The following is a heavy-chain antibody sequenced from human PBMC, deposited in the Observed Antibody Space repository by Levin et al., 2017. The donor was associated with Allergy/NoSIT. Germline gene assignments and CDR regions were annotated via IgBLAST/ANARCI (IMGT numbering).Heavy chain of an antibody. CDR1: GFTFSSYA. CDR2: ISYDGSNK. V-gene: IGHV3-30-3*01. Sequence: GESLKISCAASGFTFSSYAMHWVRQAPGKGLEWVAVISYDGSNKYYADSVKGRFTISRDNSKNTLYLQMNSLRAEDTAVYYCAAQQVRVVVVAATRGRYGMDGWGQGTTVTVSS. J-gene: IGHJ6*02. CDR3: AAQQVRVVVVAATRGRYGMDG. D-gene: IGHD2-15*01.